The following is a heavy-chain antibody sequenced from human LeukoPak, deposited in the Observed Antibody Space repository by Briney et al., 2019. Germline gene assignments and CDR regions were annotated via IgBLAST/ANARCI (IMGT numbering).Heavy chain of an antibody. CDR3: AKRRSKNSGQFEY. J-gene: IGHJ4*02. Sequence: GGSLRLSCTASGFTFSAYAMMWVRQAPGKGLEWVAAIRGIKTYYADSVKGRLTISRDDSRNTLYLQMYNLRAEDTAVYYCAKRRSKNSGQFEYWGQGTLVTVSP. V-gene: IGHV3-23*01. CDR1: GFTFSAYA. D-gene: IGHD4-11*01. CDR2: IRGIKT.